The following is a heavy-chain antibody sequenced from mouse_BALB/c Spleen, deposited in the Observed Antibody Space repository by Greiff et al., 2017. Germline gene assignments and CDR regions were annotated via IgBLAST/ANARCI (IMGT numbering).Heavy chain of an antibody. V-gene: IGHV3-8*02. CDR1: GDSITSGY. J-gene: IGHJ3*01. CDR2: ISYSGST. CDR3: ARIYDYDVRAWFAY. Sequence: DVKLQESGPSLVKPSQTLSLTCSVTGDSITSGYWNWIRKFPGNKLEYMGYISYSGSTYYNPSLKSRISITRDTSKNQYYLQLNSVTTEDTATYYCARIYDYDVRAWFAYWGQGTLVTVSA. D-gene: IGHD2-4*01.